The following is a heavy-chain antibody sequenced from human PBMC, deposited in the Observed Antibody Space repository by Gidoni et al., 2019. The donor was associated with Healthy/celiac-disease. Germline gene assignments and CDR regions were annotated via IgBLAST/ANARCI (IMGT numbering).Heavy chain of an antibody. J-gene: IGHJ6*03. D-gene: IGHD3-9*01. CDR3: ARGGPYYDILTGGWYYYYIDV. Sequence: PGAAGKVSCKAAGYTFTSYGISWVRQAPGHGLEWMGWISAYNGNTNYAQKLQGRVTMTTDPSTSTAYMELRSLRSDDTAVYYCARGGPYYDILTGGWYYYYIDVWGKGTPVTVSS. CDR2: ISAYNGNT. V-gene: IGHV1-18*01. CDR1: GYTFTSYG.